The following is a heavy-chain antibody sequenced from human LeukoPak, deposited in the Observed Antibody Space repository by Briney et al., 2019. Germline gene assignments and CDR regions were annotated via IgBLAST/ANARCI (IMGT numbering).Heavy chain of an antibody. V-gene: IGHV3-23*01. J-gene: IGHJ5*02. CDR1: GFTFSSYS. Sequence: GGSLRLSCAASGFTFSSYSMNWVRQAPGKGLEWVSAISGSGGSTYYADSVKGRFTISRDNSKNTLYLQMNSLRAEDTAVYYCASTSSLWFGVTWGQGTLVTVSS. D-gene: IGHD3-10*01. CDR3: ASTSSLWFGVT. CDR2: ISGSGGST.